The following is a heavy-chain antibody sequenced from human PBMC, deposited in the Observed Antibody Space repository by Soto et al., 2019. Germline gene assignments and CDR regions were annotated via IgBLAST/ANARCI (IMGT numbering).Heavy chain of an antibody. V-gene: IGHV3-23*01. CDR3: AKFLAYSSSSNFLFSGDQYYYGMDV. CDR1: GFTFSSYA. D-gene: IGHD6-6*01. Sequence: GGSLRLSCAASGFTFSSYAMSWVRQAPGKGLEWVSAISGSGGSTYYADSVKGRFTISRDNSKNTLYLQMNSLRAEDTAVYYCAKFLAYSSSSNFLFSGDQYYYGMDVWGQGTTVTVSS. J-gene: IGHJ6*02. CDR2: ISGSGGST.